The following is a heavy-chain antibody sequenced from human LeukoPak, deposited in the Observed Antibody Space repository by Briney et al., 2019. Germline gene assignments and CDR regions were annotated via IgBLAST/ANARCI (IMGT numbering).Heavy chain of an antibody. J-gene: IGHJ4*02. CDR1: GYTFTSNA. Sequence: ASVKVSCKASGYTFTSNAMHWVRQAPGQRLEWMGWINAGNGNTKYSQKFQGRVTITRDTSASTAYMELSSLRSEDTAVYYCARQLTGTTSLDYWGQGTLVTVSS. V-gene: IGHV1-3*01. CDR2: INAGNGNT. CDR3: ARQLTGTTSLDY. D-gene: IGHD1-7*01.